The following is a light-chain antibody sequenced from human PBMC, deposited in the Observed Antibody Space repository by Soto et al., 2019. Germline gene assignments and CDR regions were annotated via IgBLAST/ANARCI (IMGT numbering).Light chain of an antibody. CDR1: SGSVSISYY. V-gene: IGLV8-61*01. Sequence: QAVVTQEPSFSVSPGGTVTLTCALSSGSVSISYYPSWYQQTPGQVPRTLICNTNTRSSGVPDRFSGSILGNKAALTITGAQADDEGDYYCVLYIGSGISVFGGGTKLTVL. CDR2: NTN. J-gene: IGLJ3*02. CDR3: VLYIGSGISV.